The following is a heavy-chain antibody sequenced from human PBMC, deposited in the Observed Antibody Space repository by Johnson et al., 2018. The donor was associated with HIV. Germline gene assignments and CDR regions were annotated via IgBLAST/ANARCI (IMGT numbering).Heavy chain of an antibody. CDR2: IRYDGSNK. V-gene: IGHV3-30*02. CDR3: AKGNGDYRSDAFDI. D-gene: IGHD4-17*01. CDR1: GFTFSSYG. Sequence: QVQLVESGGGVVQPGGSLRLSCAASGFTFSSYGMHWVRQAPGKGLEWVAFIRYDGSNKYSAESVQGRFTISRDNSKNTLDRQMNSLRAEDTAVYYCAKGNGDYRSDAFDIWGQGTMVTVSS. J-gene: IGHJ3*02.